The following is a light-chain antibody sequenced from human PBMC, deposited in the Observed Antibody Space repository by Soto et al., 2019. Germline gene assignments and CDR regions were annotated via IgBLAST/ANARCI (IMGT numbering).Light chain of an antibody. V-gene: IGKV3-15*01. Sequence: EIVMTQSPATLSVSPGERATLSCRAGQSVSSNLAWYQQRPGQAPRLLIYGASTRATGIPARFTGSGSGTEFTLTISSLQFDDSAVYYCQQYNDWWTFGQGTKVEIK. CDR3: QQYNDWWT. CDR2: GAS. J-gene: IGKJ1*01. CDR1: QSVSSN.